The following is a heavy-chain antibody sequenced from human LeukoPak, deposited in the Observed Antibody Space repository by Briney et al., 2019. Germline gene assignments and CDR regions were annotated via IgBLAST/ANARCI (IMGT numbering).Heavy chain of an antibody. V-gene: IGHV1-2*02. J-gene: IGHJ5*02. CDR1: GYTFTGYY. D-gene: IGHD6-13*01. Sequence: ASVKVSCKASGYTFTGYYMHWVRQAPGQGLEWMGWINPNSGGTNYAQKFQGRVTMTRDMSTSTVYMELSSLRSEDTAVYYCARSPIAAASRNWFDPWGQGTLVTVSS. CDR3: ARSPIAAASRNWFDP. CDR2: INPNSGGT.